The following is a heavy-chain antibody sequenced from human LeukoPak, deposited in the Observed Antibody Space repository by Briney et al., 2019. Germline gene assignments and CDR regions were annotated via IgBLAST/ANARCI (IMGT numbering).Heavy chain of an antibody. Sequence: SETLSLTCTVSGGSISSGGYHWSWIRQHPGKGLEWIGYIYYSGSTYYNPSLKGRVTISVDTSKNQFSLKLSSVTAADTAVDYCARGGPEDCGSGSYYNVGYWGQGTLVTVSS. D-gene: IGHD3-10*01. CDR3: ARGGPEDCGSGSYYNVGY. V-gene: IGHV4-31*03. CDR2: IYYSGST. CDR1: GGSISSGGYH. J-gene: IGHJ4*02.